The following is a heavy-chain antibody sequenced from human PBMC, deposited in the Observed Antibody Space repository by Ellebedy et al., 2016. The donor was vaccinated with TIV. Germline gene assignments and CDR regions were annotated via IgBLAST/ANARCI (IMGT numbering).Heavy chain of an antibody. Sequence: GGSLRLXCAASGFTFYSYAMNWVRQAPGKGLDWVSGISGRGERTNYADSVKGRFTISRENSKNTLYLQLNSLRVEDTAKYYCAKTSGWYADYFDYWGQGTLVTVSS. CDR2: ISGRGERT. J-gene: IGHJ4*02. V-gene: IGHV3-23*01. D-gene: IGHD6-19*01. CDR1: GFTFYSYA. CDR3: AKTSGWYADYFDY.